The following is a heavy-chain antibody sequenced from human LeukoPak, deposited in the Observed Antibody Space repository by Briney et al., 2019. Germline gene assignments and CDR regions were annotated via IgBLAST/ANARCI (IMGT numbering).Heavy chain of an antibody. V-gene: IGHV3-15*01. D-gene: IGHD3-10*01. CDR3: TTAGATLHDY. J-gene: IGHJ4*02. CDR1: GFTFSNAC. CDR2: IKSTANGGTT. Sequence: GGSLRLSCAASGFTFSNACINWVRQAPGKGLEWVGRIKSTANGGTTDYAAPVQGRFTISRDDSKTTLYLQMNSLKTDDTAVYYCTTAGATLHDYWGQGTLVTVSS.